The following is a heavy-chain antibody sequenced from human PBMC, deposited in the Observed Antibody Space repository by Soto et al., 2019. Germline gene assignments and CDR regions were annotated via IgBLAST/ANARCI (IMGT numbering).Heavy chain of an antibody. Sequence: SVKDSCKASGYKFTTYFIHWGRQAPVQGLEWMGMIHPSGDTGYAQKFRGRVTMTIDTSTTTAYMELRNLTSEDTAVYFSVRGYCTTSPCSGDFQFWGQGTLVTVSS. J-gene: IGHJ1*01. CDR2: IHPSGDT. CDR3: VRGYCTTSPCSGDFQF. D-gene: IGHD2-15*01. V-gene: IGHV1-46*01. CDR1: GYKFTTYF.